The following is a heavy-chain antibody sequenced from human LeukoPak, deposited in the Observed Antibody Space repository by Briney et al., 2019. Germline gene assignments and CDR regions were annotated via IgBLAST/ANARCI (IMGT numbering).Heavy chain of an antibody. J-gene: IGHJ4*02. CDR1: GGSFSGYY. V-gene: IGHV4-34*01. CDR2: INHSGST. D-gene: IGHD5-12*01. Sequence: PSETLSLTCAVYGGSFSGYYWSWIRQPPGKGLEWIGEINHSGSTNYNPSLKSRVTISVDTSKNQFSLKLSSVTAADTAVYYCARHDGSGGYDLGHGPFDYWGQGTLVTVSS. CDR3: ARHDGSGGYDLGHGPFDY.